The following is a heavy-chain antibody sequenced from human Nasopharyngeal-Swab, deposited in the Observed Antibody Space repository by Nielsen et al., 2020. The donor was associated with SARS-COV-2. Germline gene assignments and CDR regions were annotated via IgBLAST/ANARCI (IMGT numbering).Heavy chain of an antibody. V-gene: IGHV1-3*01. D-gene: IGHD3-9*01. CDR2: INAGNGNT. CDR1: GYTFTSYA. CDR3: ARDRGRYFDWLLYYFDY. J-gene: IGHJ4*02. Sequence: ASVKVSCKASGYTFTSYAMHWVRQAPGQRLEWMGWINAGNGNTKYSQKFQGRVTMTTDTSTSTAYMELRSLRSDDTAVYYCARDRGRYFDWLLYYFDYWGQGTLVTVSS.